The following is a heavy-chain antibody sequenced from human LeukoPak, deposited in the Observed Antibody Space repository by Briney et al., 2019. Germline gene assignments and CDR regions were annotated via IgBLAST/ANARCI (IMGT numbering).Heavy chain of an antibody. V-gene: IGHV1-24*01. J-gene: IGHJ4*02. CDR2: FDPEDGET. CDR1: GYTLTELS. Sequence: AASVTVSCKVSGYTLTELSMHWVRQAPGKGLEWMGGFDPEDGETIYAQKFQGRVTMTEDTSTDTAYMELSSLRSEDTAVYYCATATIFGVVKGTDYWGQGTLVTVSS. D-gene: IGHD3-3*01. CDR3: ATATIFGVVKGTDY.